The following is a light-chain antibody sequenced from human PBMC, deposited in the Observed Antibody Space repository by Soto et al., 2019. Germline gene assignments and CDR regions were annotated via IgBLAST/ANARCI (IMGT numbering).Light chain of an antibody. CDR3: QQGYSTPPT. Sequence: DIQMTQSPSSLSASVGDRVTITCRASQSISSYLSWYQQKPGKAPNLLIYGASTLQSGVPSRFGGRGSGTDFTLTISSLQPEDFATYYCQQGYSTPPTFGGGTKVEIK. CDR2: GAS. CDR1: QSISSY. V-gene: IGKV1-39*01. J-gene: IGKJ4*01.